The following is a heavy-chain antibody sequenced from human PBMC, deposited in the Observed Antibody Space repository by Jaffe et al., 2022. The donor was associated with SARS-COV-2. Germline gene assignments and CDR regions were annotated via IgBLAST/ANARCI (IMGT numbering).Heavy chain of an antibody. CDR1: GFTFSNFG. J-gene: IGHJ4*02. V-gene: IGHV3-30*18. CDR2: ISYDGSSK. D-gene: IGHD3-16*01. CDR3: AKGGDGSFDY. Sequence: QVQLVESGGGVVQPGRSLRLSCAASGFTFSNFGMHWVRQAPGKGLEWVAVISYDGSSKYYADSVRGRFTISRDNSKNTLYLQMNSLRTEDTAIYYCAKGGDGSFDYWGQGTLVTVSS.